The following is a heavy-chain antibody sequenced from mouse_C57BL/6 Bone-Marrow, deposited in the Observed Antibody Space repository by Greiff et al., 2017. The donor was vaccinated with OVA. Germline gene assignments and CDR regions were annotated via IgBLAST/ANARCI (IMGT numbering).Heavy chain of an antibody. CDR1: GYSITSGYS. D-gene: IGHD2-1*01. Sequence: VQLQQSGPGLVKPSQSLSLTCSVTGYSITSGYSWNWIRQFPGNKLEWMCYLSYDGSNNYNPSLKNRISITRDTSKNQFFLKLNSVTTEDTASYCWARGGYNGNPYFAYWGQVTLVTVSA. V-gene: IGHV3-6*01. CDR2: LSYDGSN. CDR3: ARGGYNGNPYFAY. J-gene: IGHJ3*01.